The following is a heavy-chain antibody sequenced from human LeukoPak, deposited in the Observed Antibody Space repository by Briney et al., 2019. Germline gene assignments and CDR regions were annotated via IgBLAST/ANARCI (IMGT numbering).Heavy chain of an antibody. J-gene: IGHJ6*03. CDR3: AKDFIAMVGYMDV. D-gene: IGHD6-19*01. CDR1: GFTFSSYA. Sequence: GGSLRLSCAASGFTFSSYAMNWVRQAPGKGLEWVSAISGSGGSTYYADSVKGRFTISRENSKNTLYLQMTSLRAEDTAMYYCAKDFIAMVGYMDVWGKGTTVTVSS. CDR2: ISGSGGST. V-gene: IGHV3-23*01.